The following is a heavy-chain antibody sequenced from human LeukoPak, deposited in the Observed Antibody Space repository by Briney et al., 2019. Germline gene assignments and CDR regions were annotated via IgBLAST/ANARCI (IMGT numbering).Heavy chain of an antibody. J-gene: IGHJ4*02. Sequence: GGSLRLSCAASGFTFSSYSMNWVRQAPGKGLEWVSSISSSSSYIYYADSVKGRFTISRDNAKNSLYLQMNSLRAEDTAVYYCASKLWFGELSPGYWGQGTLVTVSS. V-gene: IGHV3-21*01. CDR1: GFTFSSYS. CDR3: ASKLWFGELSPGY. D-gene: IGHD3-10*01. CDR2: ISSSSSYI.